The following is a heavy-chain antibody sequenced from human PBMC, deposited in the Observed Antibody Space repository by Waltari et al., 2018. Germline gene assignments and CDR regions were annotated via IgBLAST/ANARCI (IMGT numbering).Heavy chain of an antibody. CDR1: GFSLSEYG. V-gene: IGHV3-48*03. Sequence: EVQLVESGGGLVQPGGSLRLSCAASGFSLSEYGMNWVRQAPGKGLEWLSFITSSGPTIHYADSVRGRFTVSWDNTKNSLSLQMNSLRAEDTAVYYCARVWGVTTSDFWGQGTLVTVSS. CDR2: ITSSGPTI. D-gene: IGHD4-17*01. CDR3: ARVWGVTTSDF. J-gene: IGHJ4*02.